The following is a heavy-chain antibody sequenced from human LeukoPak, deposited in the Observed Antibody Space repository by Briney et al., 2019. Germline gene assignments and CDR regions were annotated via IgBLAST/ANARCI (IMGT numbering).Heavy chain of an antibody. J-gene: IGHJ4*02. V-gene: IGHV3-30*18. CDR2: ISYDGSNK. D-gene: IGHD3-10*01. Sequence: GGSLRLSCAASGFTFSSYGMHWVRQAPGKGLEWVAVISYDGSNKYYADSVKGRFTISRDNSKNTLYLQMNSLRAEDTAVYYCAKDLWFGELLGLIGYWGQGTLVTVSS. CDR3: AKDLWFGELLGLIGY. CDR1: GFTFSSYG.